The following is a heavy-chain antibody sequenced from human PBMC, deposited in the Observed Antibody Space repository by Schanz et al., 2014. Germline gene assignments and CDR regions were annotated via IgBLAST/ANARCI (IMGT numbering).Heavy chain of an antibody. V-gene: IGHV1-69*04. CDR3: ATCSGGTCHAKPVLDN. J-gene: IGHJ4*02. CDR1: GDTSTRNG. CDR2: ISPLLGVA. D-gene: IGHD2-15*01. Sequence: QVQLVQSGAEVKKPGASVKVSCKASGDTSTRNGISWVRQAPGQGPQWMGRISPLLGVANYAQEFQGRLTITADTSTSTAYMELSSLRSEDTAVYYCATCSGGTCHAKPVLDNWGQGTLVTVSS.